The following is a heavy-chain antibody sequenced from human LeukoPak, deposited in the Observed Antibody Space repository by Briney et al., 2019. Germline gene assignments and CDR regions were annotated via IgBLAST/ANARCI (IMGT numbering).Heavy chain of an antibody. D-gene: IGHD6-13*01. CDR3: ARRLTGIAAAGILAPFDY. J-gene: IGHJ4*02. CDR1: GYTFTGYY. Sequence: GASVKVSCKASGYTFTGYYMHWVRQAPGQGLELMGWINPNDDGANYAQKFQGRITMTRDTSISTAYMELSRLRSDDTAVYYCARRLTGIAAAGILAPFDYWGQGTLVTVSS. CDR2: INPNDDGA. V-gene: IGHV1-2*02.